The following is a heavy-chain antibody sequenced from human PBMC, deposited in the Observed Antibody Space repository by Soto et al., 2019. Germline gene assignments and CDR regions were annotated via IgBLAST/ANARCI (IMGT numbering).Heavy chain of an antibody. V-gene: IGHV1-18*01. CDR1: GYTFASYA. CDR3: ARVPPPPDY. Sequence: QVQLVQSGAEVKKPGASVKVSCKASGYTFASYAISWMRQAPGQGLEWMGWISAYNGNTNYAQKHQGRVTMTTDTSTITAYMERRSQRSDVTGGYYGARVPPPPDYWGLGTLVTVSS. J-gene: IGHJ4*02. CDR2: ISAYNGNT.